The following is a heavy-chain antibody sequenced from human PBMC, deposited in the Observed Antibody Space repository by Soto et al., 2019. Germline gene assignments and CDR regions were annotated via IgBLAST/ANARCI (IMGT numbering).Heavy chain of an antibody. Sequence: GSLRLSCAASGFTFSSYAMSWVRQAPGKGLEWVSAISGSGGSTYYADSVKGRFTISRDNSKNTMYLQMNSLRAEDTAVYYCAKSEGMTTVTTIVGSVYWGQGTLVTVSS. D-gene: IGHD4-17*01. CDR1: GFTFSSYA. V-gene: IGHV3-23*01. J-gene: IGHJ4*02. CDR3: AKSEGMTTVTTIVGSVY. CDR2: ISGSGGST.